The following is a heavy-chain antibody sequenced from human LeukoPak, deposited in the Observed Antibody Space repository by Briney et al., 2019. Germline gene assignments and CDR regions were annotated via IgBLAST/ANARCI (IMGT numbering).Heavy chain of an antibody. D-gene: IGHD6-13*01. J-gene: IGHJ3*02. CDR3: ARASPIPIAAAVYGAFDI. V-gene: IGHV4-59*13. Sequence: SETLSLTCTVSGGSISSYYWSWIRQPPGKGLEWIGYIYYSGSTNYNPSLKSRVTISVDTSKNQFSLNLSSVTAADTAVYYCARASPIPIAAAVYGAFDIWGQGTMVTISS. CDR2: IYYSGST. CDR1: GGSISSYY.